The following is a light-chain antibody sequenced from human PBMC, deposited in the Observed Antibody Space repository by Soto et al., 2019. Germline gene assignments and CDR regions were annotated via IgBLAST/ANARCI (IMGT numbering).Light chain of an antibody. CDR1: RSDVVFYKY. V-gene: IGLV2-8*01. J-gene: IGLJ2*01. CDR3: YAYAGNNNVI. CDR2: EVN. Sequence: QSALTQPPSASGSPGQSVTISCTGTRSDVVFYKYVSWYQQHSGKAPKLMIYEVNKRHSGVPDRFSGSKSGNTASLTVSGLKAEDEADYYCYAYAGNNNVIFGGGTKVTVL.